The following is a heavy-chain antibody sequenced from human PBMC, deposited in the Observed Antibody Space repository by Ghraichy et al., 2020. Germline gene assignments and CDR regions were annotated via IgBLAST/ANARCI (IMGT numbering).Heavy chain of an antibody. J-gene: IGHJ4*02. CDR1: GFTFSSYW. V-gene: IGHV3-74*01. Sequence: GGSLRLSCAASGFTFSSYWMHWVRQAPGKGLVWVSHINSDGSSTTYADSVKGRFTISRDNAKNTLYLQMNSLRAEDTAVYYCARVRYSSSWYVDYWGRGTLVTVSS. CDR2: INSDGSST. D-gene: IGHD6-13*01. CDR3: ARVRYSSSWYVDY.